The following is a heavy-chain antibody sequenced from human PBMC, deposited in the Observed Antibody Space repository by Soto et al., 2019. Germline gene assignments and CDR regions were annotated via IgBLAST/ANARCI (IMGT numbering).Heavy chain of an antibody. CDR1: GFPFSSYA. Sequence: EVQLVESGGGLVQPGGSLRLSCVASGFPFSSYAMSWVRQTPGRGLECVSSISSGSNTYYTDSVRGRFTISRDNSKNSLYLQMSSLRADDTALYYCAKASATGKSDGMDVWGQGTTVSVSS. V-gene: IGHV3-23*04. CDR2: ISSGSNT. D-gene: IGHD7-27*01. J-gene: IGHJ6*02. CDR3: AKASATGKSDGMDV.